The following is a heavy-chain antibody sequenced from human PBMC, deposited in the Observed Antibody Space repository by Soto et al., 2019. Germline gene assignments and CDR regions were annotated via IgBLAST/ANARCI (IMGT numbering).Heavy chain of an antibody. CDR3: ASRLGHYYDSSGYYLNYYYYYGMDV. J-gene: IGHJ6*02. CDR2: IIPIFGTA. CDR1: GGTFSSYA. Sequence: SVKVSCKASGGTFSSYAISWVRQAPGQGLEWMGGIIPIFGTANYAQKFQGRVTITADESTSTAYMELSSLRSEDTAVYYCASRLGHYYDSSGYYLNYYYYYGMDVWGQGTTVTV. V-gene: IGHV1-69*13. D-gene: IGHD3-22*01.